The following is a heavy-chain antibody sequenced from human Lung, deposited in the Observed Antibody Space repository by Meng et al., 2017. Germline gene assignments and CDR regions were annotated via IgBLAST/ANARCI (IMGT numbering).Heavy chain of an antibody. CDR3: ARGPTTMAHDFDY. D-gene: IGHD4-11*01. V-gene: IGHV4-34*01. CDR1: GGSFSDYY. Sequence: QHHQAGAGLLQPSETLSLTCVVSGGSFSDYYWGWIRQPPGKVLEWIGEINHSGSTNYNPSLESRATISVDTSQNNLSLKLSSVTAADSAVYYCARGPTTMAHDFDYWGQGTLVTVSS. J-gene: IGHJ4*02. CDR2: INHSGST.